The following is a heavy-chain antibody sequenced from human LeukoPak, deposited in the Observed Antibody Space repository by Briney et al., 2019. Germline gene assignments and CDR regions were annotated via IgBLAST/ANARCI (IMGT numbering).Heavy chain of an antibody. V-gene: IGHV3-53*01. CDR1: GFIVSSKY. CDR2: IYSNGNT. CDR3: AREGDYYDSSGYYLDY. J-gene: IGHJ4*02. Sequence: GSLRLSCAASGFIVSSKYMSWVRQAPGKGLEWVSGIYSNGNTYYADPVKGRFTISRDNSKNTLYLQMNSLRAEDTAVYYCAREGDYYDSSGYYLDYWGQGTLVTVSS. D-gene: IGHD3-22*01.